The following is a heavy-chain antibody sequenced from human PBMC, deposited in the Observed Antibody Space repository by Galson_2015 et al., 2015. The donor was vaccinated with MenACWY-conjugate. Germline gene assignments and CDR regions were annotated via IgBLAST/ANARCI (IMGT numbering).Heavy chain of an antibody. Sequence: QSGAEVKKPGESLKISCKGSEYSFTRFWIGWARQMPGKGLEWMGIIYPPDSDTKYSPSFQGQVTMSADKSITTTYLQWSSLKASDTAMYYCAIAIYDFWSGYSFDYWGQGTQVTVSS. CDR3: AIAIYDFWSGYSFDY. V-gene: IGHV5-51*01. J-gene: IGHJ4*02. D-gene: IGHD3-3*01. CDR1: EYSFTRFW. CDR2: IYPPDSDT.